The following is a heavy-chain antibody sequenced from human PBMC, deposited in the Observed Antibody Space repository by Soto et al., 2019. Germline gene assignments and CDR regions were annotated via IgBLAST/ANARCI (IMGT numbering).Heavy chain of an antibody. CDR2: IYYSGST. CDR3: ARARVVYGSGSYTPSWFDP. CDR1: GGSISSYY. J-gene: IGHJ5*02. D-gene: IGHD3-10*01. V-gene: IGHV4-59*01. Sequence: SETLSLTCTVSGGSISSYYWSWIRQPPGKGLGWIGYIYYSGSTNYNPSLKSRVTISVDTSKNQFSLKLSSVTAADTAVYYCARARVVYGSGSYTPSWFDPWGQGTLVTVSS.